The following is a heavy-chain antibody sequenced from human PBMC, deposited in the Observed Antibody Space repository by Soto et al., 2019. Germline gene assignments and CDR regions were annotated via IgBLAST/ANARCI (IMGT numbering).Heavy chain of an antibody. V-gene: IGHV1-69*13. Sequence: GASVKVSCKDSGGTFSSYGISWVRQATEQGLEWMGGIIPIFGTANYAQKFQGRVTITADESTSTAYMELSSLRSEDTAVYYCARDSKNYYDSSGYTLDYWGQGSLVTVSS. CDR3: ARDSKNYYDSSGYTLDY. CDR1: GGTFSSYG. CDR2: IIPIFGTA. J-gene: IGHJ4*02. D-gene: IGHD3-22*01.